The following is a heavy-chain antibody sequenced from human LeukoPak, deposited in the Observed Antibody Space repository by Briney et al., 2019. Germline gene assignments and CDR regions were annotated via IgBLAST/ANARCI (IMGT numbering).Heavy chain of an antibody. V-gene: IGHV3-23*01. CDR2: ISDSGDNT. D-gene: IGHD6-13*01. CDR1: GFTFSSYA. CDR3: AKDVRSSWSIDY. J-gene: IGHJ4*02. Sequence: GGSLRLSCAASGFTFSSYAMSWVRQAPGKGLEWVSTISDSGDNTYYADSVKGRFTISRDNSKNILYLQMNSLRVEDTAVYYCAKDVRSSWSIDYWGQGTLVTVSS.